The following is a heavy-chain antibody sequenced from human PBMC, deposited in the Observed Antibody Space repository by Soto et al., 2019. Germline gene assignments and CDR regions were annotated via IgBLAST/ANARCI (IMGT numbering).Heavy chain of an antibody. CDR3: TRASYVWGSYRSDY. Sequence: GGSLRLSCTASGFTFGDYAMSWFRQAPGKGLEWVGFIRSKAYGGTTEYAASVKGRFTISRDDSKSIAYLQMNSLKTEDTAVYYCTRASYVWGSYRSDYWGQGTLVTVSS. V-gene: IGHV3-49*03. J-gene: IGHJ4*02. CDR2: IRSKAYGGTT. CDR1: GFTFGDYA. D-gene: IGHD3-16*02.